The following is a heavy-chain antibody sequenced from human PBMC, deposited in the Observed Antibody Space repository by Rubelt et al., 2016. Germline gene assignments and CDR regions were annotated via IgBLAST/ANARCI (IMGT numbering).Heavy chain of an antibody. CDR3: ARLSGQWLVPTTYYFDY. Sequence: LHGMGIIYPGDSDTRYSPSFQGQFTISADKSISTAYLQWSSLKASDTAMYYCARLSGQWLVPTTYYFDYWGQGTLVTVSS. V-gene: IGHV5-51*01. J-gene: IGHJ4*02. D-gene: IGHD6-19*01. CDR2: IYPGDSDT.